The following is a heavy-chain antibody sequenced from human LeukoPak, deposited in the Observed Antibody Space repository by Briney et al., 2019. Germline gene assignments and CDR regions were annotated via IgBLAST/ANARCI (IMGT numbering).Heavy chain of an antibody. CDR2: IIPIFGTA. CDR3: ARDLGDGYNPFDY. J-gene: IGHJ4*02. V-gene: IGHV1-69*05. CDR1: GGTFISYA. D-gene: IGHD5-24*01. Sequence: ASVKVSCKASGGTFISYAISWGRQAPGQGLEWMGRIIPIFGTANYAQKFQGRVTITTDESTSTAYMELSSLRSEDTAVYYCARDLGDGYNPFDYWGQGTLVTVSS.